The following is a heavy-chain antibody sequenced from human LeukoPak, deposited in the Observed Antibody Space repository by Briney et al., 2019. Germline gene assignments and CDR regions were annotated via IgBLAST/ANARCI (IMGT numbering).Heavy chain of an antibody. V-gene: IGHV1-8*03. J-gene: IGHJ6*03. CDR1: GYTFTSYD. D-gene: IGHD6-13*01. Sequence: ASVKVSCKASGYTFTSYDINWVRQATGQGLEWMGWMNPNSGNTGYAQKFQGRVTITRNTSISTAYMELSSLRSEDTAVYYCARAMYGSSWFPNSYYYYMDVWGKGTTVTVSS. CDR2: MNPNSGNT. CDR3: ARAMYGSSWFPNSYYYYMDV.